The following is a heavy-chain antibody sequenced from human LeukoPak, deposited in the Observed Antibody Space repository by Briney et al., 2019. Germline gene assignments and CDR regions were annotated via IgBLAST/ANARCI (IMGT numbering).Heavy chain of an antibody. CDR2: IDPRDSYT. Sequence: GESLKISCKGSGYIFTSYWITWVRQMPGKGLEWMGRIDPRDSYTNYSPSFQGHVTFSGDKSINTAYLQWSSLKASDTAMYYCARQDVNSGYSWFDPWGQGTLVTVSS. D-gene: IGHD3-22*01. CDR1: GYIFTSYW. CDR3: ARQDVNSGYSWFDP. V-gene: IGHV5-10-1*01. J-gene: IGHJ5*02.